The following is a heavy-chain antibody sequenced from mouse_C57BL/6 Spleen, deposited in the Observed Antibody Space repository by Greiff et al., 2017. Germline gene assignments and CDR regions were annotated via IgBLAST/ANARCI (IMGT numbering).Heavy chain of an antibody. D-gene: IGHD1-1*01. Sequence: QVPLQQPGAELVMPGASVKLSCKASGYTFTSYWMHWVKPRPGPGLEWIGEIDPSDSYTNYTQKFTGKSTLTVDKSSSTAYMQLSSLTSEDSAVYYCARYASTVVATDAMDYWGQGTSVTVSS. CDR2: IDPSDSYT. CDR1: GYTFTSYW. V-gene: IGHV1-69*01. J-gene: IGHJ4*01. CDR3: ARYASTVVATDAMDY.